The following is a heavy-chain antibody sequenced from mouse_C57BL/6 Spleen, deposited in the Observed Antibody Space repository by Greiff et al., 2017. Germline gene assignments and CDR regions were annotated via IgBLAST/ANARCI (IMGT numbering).Heavy chain of an antibody. D-gene: IGHD2-3*01. Sequence: QVQLQQSGAELVRPGTSVKVSCKASGYAFTNYLIEWVKQRPGQGLEWIGVINPGSGGTNYNEKFKGKATLTADKSSSTAYMQLSSLTSEDSAVYFCARVYDGYYAHFDYWGQGTTLTVSS. CDR2: INPGSGGT. V-gene: IGHV1-54*01. CDR1: GYAFTNYL. J-gene: IGHJ2*01. CDR3: ARVYDGYYAHFDY.